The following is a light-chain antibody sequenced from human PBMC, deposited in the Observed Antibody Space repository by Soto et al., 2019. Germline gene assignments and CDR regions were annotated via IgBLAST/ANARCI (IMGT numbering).Light chain of an antibody. CDR3: HQYYTTPQA. CDR2: LAS. V-gene: IGKV4-1*01. Sequence: DIVMTQSPDSLAVSLGERATINCKSSQSVLHSSTNENYLAWFQQKPGQPPKLLVYLASTRESGVPDRFSGSGSGMEFTLTISSLQAEDVAIYYCHQYYTTPQAFGQGTRVEIK. CDR1: QSVLHSSTNENY. J-gene: IGKJ1*01.